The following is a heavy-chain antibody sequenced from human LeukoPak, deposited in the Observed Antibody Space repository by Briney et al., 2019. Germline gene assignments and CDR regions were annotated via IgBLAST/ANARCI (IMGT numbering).Heavy chain of an antibody. CDR2: IRSKTYGGAA. Sequence: GGSLRLSCTASGFAFGDYAVSWVRQAPGKGLEWVGFIRSKTYGGAAEYAASVNGRFTISSDDSKSVAYLQMDSLKTEDSAMYYCTRDKGLASAGTEFDYWGQGTRVTVSS. D-gene: IGHD6-13*01. CDR1: GFAFGDYA. CDR3: TRDKGLASAGTEFDY. V-gene: IGHV3-49*04. J-gene: IGHJ4*02.